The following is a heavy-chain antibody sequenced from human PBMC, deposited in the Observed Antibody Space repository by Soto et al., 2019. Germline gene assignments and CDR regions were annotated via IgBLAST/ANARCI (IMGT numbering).Heavy chain of an antibody. CDR3: ARGWNGYNWGLDYYYGMDV. CDR1: GFTFSSYG. Sequence: QVQLVESGGGVVQPGRSLRLSCAASGFTFSSYGMHWVRQAPGKGLEWVAVIWYDGSNKYYADSVKGRFTISRDNSKNTLYLQMNSLRAEDTAVYYCARGWNGYNWGLDYYYGMDVWGQGTTVTVSS. V-gene: IGHV3-33*01. CDR2: IWYDGSNK. J-gene: IGHJ6*02. D-gene: IGHD5-12*01.